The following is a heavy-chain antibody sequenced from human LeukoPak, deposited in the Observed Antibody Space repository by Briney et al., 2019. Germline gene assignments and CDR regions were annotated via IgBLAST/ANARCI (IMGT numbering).Heavy chain of an antibody. CDR3: ARETYSSSWYSALSTVNYYYYMDV. Sequence: GGSLRLSCAASGFTVSSNYMSWVRQAPGKGLEWVSVIYSGGSTYYADSVKGRFTISRDNSKNTLYLQMNSLRAEDTAVYYCARETYSSSWYSALSTVNYYYYMDVWGKGTTVTVSS. CDR1: GFTVSSNY. J-gene: IGHJ6*03. D-gene: IGHD6-13*01. V-gene: IGHV3-53*01. CDR2: IYSGGST.